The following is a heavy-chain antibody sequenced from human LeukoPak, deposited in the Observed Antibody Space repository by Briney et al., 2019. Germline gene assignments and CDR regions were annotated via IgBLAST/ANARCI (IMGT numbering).Heavy chain of an antibody. Sequence: PGGSLRLSCAAAGFTFSSNWMHWVRQAPKKGLGGDAHINADGSGTYYAASVKGRFTISRDNAKNTLYLQMHSLTAEDTAVYYCVRGALRDCSYTSCSRGNWFDPWGQGTLVTVSS. D-gene: IGHD2-2*01. CDR1: GFTFSSNW. CDR2: INADGSGT. CDR3: VRGALRDCSYTSCSRGNWFDP. J-gene: IGHJ5*02. V-gene: IGHV3-74*01.